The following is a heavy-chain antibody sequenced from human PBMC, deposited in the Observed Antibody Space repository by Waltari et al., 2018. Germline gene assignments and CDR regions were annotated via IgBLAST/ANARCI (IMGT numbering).Heavy chain of an antibody. V-gene: IGHV4-59*01. J-gene: IGHJ3*02. CDR2: IYYSGST. CDR1: GSSISSSY. CDR3: ARATRPDDAFDI. Sequence: QVQLQASGPGPVKPSETLSLTCTVSGSSISSSYWRWIRQPPGKGLEWIGYIYYSGSTNYNPSLKSRVTISVDTSKNQFSLKLSSVTAADTAVYYCARATRPDDAFDIWGQGTMVTVSS.